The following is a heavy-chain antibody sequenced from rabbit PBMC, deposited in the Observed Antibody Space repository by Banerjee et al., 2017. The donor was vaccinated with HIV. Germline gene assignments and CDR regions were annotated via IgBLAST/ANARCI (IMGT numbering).Heavy chain of an antibody. V-gene: IGHV1S40*01. J-gene: IGHJ4*01. CDR3: ARDAGYAGYAHL. D-gene: IGHD7-1*01. CDR2: IYAGSSGST. Sequence: QSLEESGGDLVKPGASLTLTCTASGFSFSSNYYMCWVRQAPGKGLEWIACIYAGSSGSTYYASWAKGRFTISKTSSTTVTLQMTSLTAADTATYFCARDAGYAGYAHLWGQGTLVTVS. CDR1: GFSFSSNYY.